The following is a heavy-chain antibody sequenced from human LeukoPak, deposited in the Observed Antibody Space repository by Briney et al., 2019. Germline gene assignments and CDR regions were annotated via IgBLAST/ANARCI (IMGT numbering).Heavy chain of an antibody. CDR1: GGSISSYY. V-gene: IGHV4-59*01. J-gene: IGHJ4*02. CDR2: IYYSGST. D-gene: IGHD3-16*02. CDR3: ARVELDYDYIWGSYRGPYYFDY. Sequence: SETLSLTCTVSGGSISSYYWSWIRQPPGKGLEWIGYIYYSGSTNYNPSLKSRVSISVDTSKNQFSLKLSSVTAADTAVYYCARVELDYDYIWGSYRGPYYFDYWGQGTLVTVSS.